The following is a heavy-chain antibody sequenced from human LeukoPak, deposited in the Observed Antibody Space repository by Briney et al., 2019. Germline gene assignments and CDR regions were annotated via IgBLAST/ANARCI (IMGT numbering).Heavy chain of an antibody. D-gene: IGHD3-3*01. V-gene: IGHV4-34*01. CDR1: GGSFSGYY. CDR2: LNHSGST. J-gene: IGHJ6*03. Sequence: SETLSLTCAVYGGSFSGYYWSWIRQPPGKGLEWIGELNHSGSTNYNPSLKSRVTISVDTSKNQFSLKLSSVTAADTAVYYCARGLRFLEWLPHHYYMDVWGKGTTVTVSS. CDR3: ARGLRFLEWLPHHYYMDV.